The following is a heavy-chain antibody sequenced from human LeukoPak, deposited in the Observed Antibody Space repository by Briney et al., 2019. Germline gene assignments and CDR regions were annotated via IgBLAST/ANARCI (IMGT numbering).Heavy chain of an antibody. CDR3: AREGWDDSSGYLDY. V-gene: IGHV3-7*01. CDR2: IKQDGSEK. Sequence: GGSLRLSCAASGFTFSSYWMSWVRQAPGKGLEWVANIKQDGSEKYYVDSVKGRFTISRENAKNSLYLQMNSLRAEDTAVYYCAREGWDDSSGYLDYWGQGTLVTVPS. D-gene: IGHD3-22*01. CDR1: GFTFSSYW. J-gene: IGHJ4*02.